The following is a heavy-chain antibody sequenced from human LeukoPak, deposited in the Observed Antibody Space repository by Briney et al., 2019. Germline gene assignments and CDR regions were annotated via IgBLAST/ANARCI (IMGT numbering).Heavy chain of an antibody. V-gene: IGHV1-46*01. J-gene: IGHJ4*02. CDR2: INPSGGST. Sequence: ASVKVSCKAPGYTFTSYYMHWVRPAPGQGLERMGIINPSGGSTSYAQKFQGRVTMTRDMSTSTVYMELSSLRSEDTAVYYCARDHPHGDYYFDYWGQGTLVTVSS. D-gene: IGHD4-17*01. CDR3: ARDHPHGDYYFDY. CDR1: GYTFTSYY.